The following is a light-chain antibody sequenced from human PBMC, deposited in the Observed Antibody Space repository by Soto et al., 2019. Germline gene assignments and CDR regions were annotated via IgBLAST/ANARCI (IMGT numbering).Light chain of an antibody. J-gene: IGKJ2*01. V-gene: IGKV1-5*01. Sequence: DIQMTQSPSTLSASVGDRVTITCRASESISTWLAWYQQKPGKSPKLLIYGASNLERGVPSRFSGSGSGTEFTLTISRLQPDDFAAYYCQQYNSFSYTFGQGTKADIK. CDR2: GAS. CDR3: QQYNSFSYT. CDR1: ESISTW.